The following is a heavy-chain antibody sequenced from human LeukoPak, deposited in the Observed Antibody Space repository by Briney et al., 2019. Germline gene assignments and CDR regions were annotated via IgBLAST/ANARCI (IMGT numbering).Heavy chain of an antibody. V-gene: IGHV3-9*01. CDR3: AKDLSSTRFYYYGMDV. CDR1: GFTFGDYA. D-gene: IGHD2-2*01. Sequence: GGSLRLSCAASGFTFGDYAIHWVRQAPGKGLEWVSGISWNSGSIGYADSVKGRFTISRDNAKNSLYLQMNSLRAEDTALYYCAKDLSSTRFYYYGMDVWGQGTTVTVSS. CDR2: ISWNSGSI. J-gene: IGHJ6*02.